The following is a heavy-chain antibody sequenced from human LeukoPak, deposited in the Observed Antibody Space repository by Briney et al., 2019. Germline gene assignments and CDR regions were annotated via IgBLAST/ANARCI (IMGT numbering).Heavy chain of an antibody. D-gene: IGHD2-2*01. J-gene: IGHJ4*02. V-gene: IGHV1-69*13. CDR3: ARLRLDLPPDIVVVPAAMDDY. CDR2: IIPIFGTA. CDR1: GYTFTSYD. Sequence: SVKVSCKASGYTFTSYDINWVRQAPGQGLEWMGGIIPIFGTANYAQKFQGRVTITADESTSTAYMELSSLRSEDTAVYYCARLRLDLPPDIVVVPAAMDDYWGQGTLVTVSS.